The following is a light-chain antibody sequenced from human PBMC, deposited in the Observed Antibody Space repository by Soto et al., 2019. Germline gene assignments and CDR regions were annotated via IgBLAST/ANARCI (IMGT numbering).Light chain of an antibody. J-gene: IGKJ1*01. CDR1: QSVSSSY. Sequence: EIVMTQSPGTLSLSPGERATLSCMSSQSVSSSYLAWYQQKPGQAPRLLIYGASSRATGIPDRFSGSGSGTDFTLTISSLQSEDFAVYYCQQYNNWPPITFGQGTKVDI. CDR3: QQYNNWPPIT. V-gene: IGKV3D-15*01. CDR2: GAS.